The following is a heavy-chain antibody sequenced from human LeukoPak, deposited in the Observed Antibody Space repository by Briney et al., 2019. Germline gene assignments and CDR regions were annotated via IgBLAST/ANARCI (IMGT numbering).Heavy chain of an antibody. D-gene: IGHD2-15*01. Sequence: GGSLRLSCAASGFTFSSYSMNWVRQAPGKGLEWVSYISSSSTIYYADSVKGRFTISRNNAKNSLYLQMNSLRAEDTAVYYCARGKTPQCWGQGTLVTVSS. CDR1: GFTFSSYS. J-gene: IGHJ4*02. V-gene: IGHV3-48*01. CDR2: ISSSSTI. CDR3: ARGKTPQC.